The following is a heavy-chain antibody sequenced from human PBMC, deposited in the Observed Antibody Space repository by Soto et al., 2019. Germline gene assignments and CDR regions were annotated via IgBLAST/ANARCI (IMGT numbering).Heavy chain of an antibody. D-gene: IGHD4-4*01. V-gene: IGHV3-64*01. CDR3: VRRVLGNYDY. Sequence: EVQLAESGGNMVQPGGSLRLSCVASGFTFNNYDMHWVRQAPGKGLEYVSSISSNGGTTYYGNSVKGRFTISRYNSKNTLYLQMGSLRPEDMAVYYCVRRVLGNYDYWGQGTLVSVSS. CDR2: ISSNGGTT. J-gene: IGHJ4*02. CDR1: GFTFNNYD.